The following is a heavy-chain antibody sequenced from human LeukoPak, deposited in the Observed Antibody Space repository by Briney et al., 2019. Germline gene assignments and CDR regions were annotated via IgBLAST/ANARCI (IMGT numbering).Heavy chain of an antibody. CDR1: GFTFSSYE. CDR2: IGGSGSTK. CDR3: ARDLGQYYDTSDNWFDP. V-gene: IGHV3-48*03. J-gene: IGHJ5*02. D-gene: IGHD3-22*01. Sequence: GGSLRLSCAASGFTFSSYEMNWVRQAPGKGLEWVSYIGGSGSTKYYADSVKGRFTISRDNAKNTLNLQMNSLRAEDTAVYYCARDLGQYYDTSDNWFDPWGQGTLVTVSS.